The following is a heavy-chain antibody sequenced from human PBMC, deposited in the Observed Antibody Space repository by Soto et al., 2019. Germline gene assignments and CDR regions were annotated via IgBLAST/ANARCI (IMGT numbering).Heavy chain of an antibody. CDR2: IYSCGST. D-gene: IGHD6-13*01. CDR1: GFTVSSNY. Sequence: GGSLRLSCAASGFTVSSNYMSWVRQAPGKGLEWVSVIYSCGSTYYADSVKGRFTISRDNTKNTLYLQMNSLRAEDTAMYYCARVAFSSGWCSDYFYGMDVWGQGTTVTVSS. V-gene: IGHV3-66*03. J-gene: IGHJ6*02. CDR3: ARVAFSSGWCSDYFYGMDV.